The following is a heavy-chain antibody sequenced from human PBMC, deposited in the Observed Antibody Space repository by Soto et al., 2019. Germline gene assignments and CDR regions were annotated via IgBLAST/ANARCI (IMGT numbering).Heavy chain of an antibody. CDR3: ARDPNDSSAYYHHYYYGMDV. CDR2: INAGNGNT. D-gene: IGHD3-22*01. CDR1: GYTFTSYG. V-gene: IGHV1-3*01. J-gene: IGHJ6*02. Sequence: ASVKVSCKASGYTFTSYGIHWVRQAPGQRLEWTGWINAGNGNTKYSEKFQGRVTITRDTSASTAYLELSSLRSEDTAAYYCARDPNDSSAYYHHYYYGMDVWGQGTTVTVSS.